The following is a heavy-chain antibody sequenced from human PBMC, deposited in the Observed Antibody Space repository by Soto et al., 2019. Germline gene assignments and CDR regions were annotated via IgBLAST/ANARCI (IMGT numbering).Heavy chain of an antibody. CDR3: ARRERAARTDWCFDL. CDR1: GGSISSSSFH. CDR2: IYYSGST. Sequence: SETLSLTCTVSGGSISSSSFHWGWIRQPPGKGLEWIGSIYYSGSTYYSPSLKSRVTISVDTSKNQFSLKLSSVTAADTAVYYCARRERAARTDWCFDLWCQGTLVTVSA. D-gene: IGHD6-6*01. V-gene: IGHV4-39*01. J-gene: IGHJ5*02.